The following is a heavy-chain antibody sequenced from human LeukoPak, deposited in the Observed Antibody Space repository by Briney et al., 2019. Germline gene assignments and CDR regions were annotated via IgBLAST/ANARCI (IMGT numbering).Heavy chain of an antibody. CDR2: IYPADSDT. CDR3: ATLATAGTFYFDD. V-gene: IGHV5-51*01. Sequence: GESLRISCKGSGYSFTSYWIDWVRQMPGKGLGWMGFIYPADSDTRYSPSFQGQVTLSADKSISTAYLRWSSLKASDTAMYYCATLATAGTFYFDDWGQGTLVSVSS. J-gene: IGHJ4*02. D-gene: IGHD6-13*01. CDR1: GYSFTSYW.